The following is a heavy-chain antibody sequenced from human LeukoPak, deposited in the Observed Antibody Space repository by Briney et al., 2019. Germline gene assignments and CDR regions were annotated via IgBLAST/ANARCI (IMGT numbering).Heavy chain of an antibody. J-gene: IGHJ4*02. Sequence: GSSVKVSYKASGYTFTSYGAIWWRQAPGQGLEGMGWISAYNGNTNYAQKLQGRVTMTTDTSTSTAYMELRSLRSDDTAVYYCARDLGALAVAGSFDYWGQGTLVTVSS. V-gene: IGHV1-18*04. CDR1: GYTFTSYG. CDR2: ISAYNGNT. CDR3: ARDLGALAVAGSFDY. D-gene: IGHD6-19*01.